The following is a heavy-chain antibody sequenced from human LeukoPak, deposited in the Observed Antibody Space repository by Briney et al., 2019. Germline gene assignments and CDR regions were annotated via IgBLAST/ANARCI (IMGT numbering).Heavy chain of an antibody. CDR2: ISYEGSNK. CDR3: ARDMADYAGHGQSGPFDY. D-gene: IGHD3-16*01. V-gene: IGHV3-30*01. Sequence: GGSLRLSCAASGFTFRSYAMQWVRQAPGKGLEWGAVISYEGSNKYYADSVKGRFTISRDNSKNTLYLQMNSLRAEDTAVYYCARDMADYAGHGQSGPFDYWGQGTLVTVSS. CDR1: GFTFRSYA. J-gene: IGHJ4*02.